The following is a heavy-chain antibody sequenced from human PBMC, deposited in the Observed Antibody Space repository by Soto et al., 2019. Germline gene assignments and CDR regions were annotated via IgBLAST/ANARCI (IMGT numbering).Heavy chain of an antibody. D-gene: IGHD3-22*01. CDR2: IIPIFGTA. V-gene: IGHV1-69*13. Sequence: GASVKVSCKASGGTFSSYSISWVRQAPGQGLEWTGGIIPIFGTANYAQKFQGRVTITADESTSTAYMELSSLRSEDTAVYYCAREGLSSGYFDYWGQGTLVTVSS. CDR1: GGTFSSYS. J-gene: IGHJ4*02. CDR3: AREGLSSGYFDY.